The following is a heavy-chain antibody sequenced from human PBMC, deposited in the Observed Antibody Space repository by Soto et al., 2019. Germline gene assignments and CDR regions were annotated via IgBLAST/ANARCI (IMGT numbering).Heavy chain of an antibody. CDR3: ARVKYSSGLGVDP. D-gene: IGHD6-19*01. CDR1: GGSISSSSYY. CDR2: IYYSGST. J-gene: IGHJ5*02. V-gene: IGHV4-39*01. Sequence: SETLSLTCTVSGGSISSSSYYWGWIRQPPGKGLEWIGSIYYSGSTYYNPSLKSRVTISVDTSKNQFSLKLSSVTAADTAVYYCARVKYSSGLGVDPWGQGTLVTVSS.